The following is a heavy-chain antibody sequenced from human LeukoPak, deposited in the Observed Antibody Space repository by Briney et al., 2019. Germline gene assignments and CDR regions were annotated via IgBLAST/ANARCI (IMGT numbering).Heavy chain of an antibody. V-gene: IGHV3-11*01. CDR1: RFTFSNYY. CDR3: ARAGEMRYMDV. D-gene: IGHD5-24*01. CDR2: IKGNGATT. Sequence: PGGSLRLSCEASRFTFSNYYMSWIRQAPGKGLEWVSHIKGNGATTYYADSVRGRFTISRDNAKNSLFLQMNSLRVDDTATYYCARAGEMRYMDVWGKGTAVAVS. J-gene: IGHJ6*03.